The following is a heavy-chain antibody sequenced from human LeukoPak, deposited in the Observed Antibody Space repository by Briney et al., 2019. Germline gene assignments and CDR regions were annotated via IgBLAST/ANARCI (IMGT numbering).Heavy chain of an antibody. V-gene: IGHV4-34*01. CDR1: GGSFSGYY. CDR3: ARGIAEMARIYYCDY. CDR2: INDSGST. J-gene: IGHJ4*02. Sequence: SETLSLTCAAYGGSFSGYYWSWIRHPPGKGLEWIGEINDSGSTNFNSSLKSRVTISVDTTKNKFSLKQSSETAADTAVYYCARGIAEMARIYYCDYWGQGTLVTVSS. D-gene: IGHD5-24*01.